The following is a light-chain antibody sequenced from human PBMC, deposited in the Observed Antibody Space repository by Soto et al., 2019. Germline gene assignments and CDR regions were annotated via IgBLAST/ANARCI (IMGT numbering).Light chain of an antibody. Sequence: DIQMTQSPSSLSASVGERVTITCRASQTINSYLNWYQHKPGKAPNLLIYCASSLQSGVPSRFSGSGSGTDFTLTINSLQPEDVATYYCQQSYSAPLAFGGGTRVEIK. J-gene: IGKJ4*01. CDR3: QQSYSAPLA. V-gene: IGKV1-39*01. CDR2: CAS. CDR1: QTINSY.